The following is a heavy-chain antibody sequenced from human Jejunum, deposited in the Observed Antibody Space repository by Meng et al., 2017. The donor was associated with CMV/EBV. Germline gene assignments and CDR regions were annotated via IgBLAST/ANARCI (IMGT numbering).Heavy chain of an antibody. Sequence: SISTCDYLWGWLRQATGKGLEWSGSIDYSGTTYYNPFLKSRLTISLDTYKTQFLLRMSSVTDAETALYYCARDAGGYVLDAFDVWGQGTRVTVSS. CDR2: IDYSGTT. J-gene: IGHJ3*01. CDR1: SISTCDYL. CDR3: ARDAGGYVLDAFDV. D-gene: IGHD2-15*01. V-gene: IGHV4-39*07.